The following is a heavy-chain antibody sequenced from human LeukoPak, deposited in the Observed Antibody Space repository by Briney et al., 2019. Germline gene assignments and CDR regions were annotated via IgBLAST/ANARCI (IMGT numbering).Heavy chain of an antibody. Sequence: SETLSLTCAVYGGSFSGYYWSWIRRPPGKGLEWIGEINHSGSTNYNPSLKSRVTISVDTSKNQFSLKLSSVTAADTAVYYCARGIWEDGSGSYLHYFDYWGQGTLVTVSS. D-gene: IGHD3-10*01. CDR2: INHSGST. CDR3: ARGIWEDGSGSYLHYFDY. J-gene: IGHJ4*02. CDR1: GGSFSGYY. V-gene: IGHV4-34*01.